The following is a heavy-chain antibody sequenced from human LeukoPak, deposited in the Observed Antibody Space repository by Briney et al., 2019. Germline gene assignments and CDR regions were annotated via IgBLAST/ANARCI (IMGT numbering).Heavy chain of an antibody. J-gene: IGHJ4*02. D-gene: IGHD4-17*01. V-gene: IGHV4-59*01. Sequence: SETLSLTCTVSGGSISSYYWSWIRQPPGKGLEWIGYIYYSGSTNYNPSLKSRVTISVDTSKNQFSLKLSSVTAADTAAYYCARGVIRWHYFDYWGQGTLVTVSS. CDR2: IYYSGST. CDR1: GGSISSYY. CDR3: ARGVIRWHYFDY.